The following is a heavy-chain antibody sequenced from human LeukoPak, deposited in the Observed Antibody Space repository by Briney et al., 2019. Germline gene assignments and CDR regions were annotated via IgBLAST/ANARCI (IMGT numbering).Heavy chain of an antibody. D-gene: IGHD2-15*01. CDR1: GFTFSSYA. V-gene: IGHV3-23*01. CDR2: ISGSGGST. Sequence: QPGGSLRLSCAASGFTFSSYAMSWVRQAPGKGLEWVSAISGSGGSTYYADSVKGRFTISRDNSKNTLYLQMNSLRAEDTAVYHSAKLAGCIGGSCYGYSFDYWVQRTLAAVSS. J-gene: IGHJ4*02. CDR3: AKLAGCIGGSCYGYSFDY.